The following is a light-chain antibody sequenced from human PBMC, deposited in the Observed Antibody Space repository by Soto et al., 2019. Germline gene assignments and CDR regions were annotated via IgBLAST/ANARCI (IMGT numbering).Light chain of an antibody. V-gene: IGKV3-20*01. Sequence: EIVLTQSPGTLSLSPGERATLSCRASPSVSSNIVAWYQQKPGQAPRLLISGAFNRATGVPDRFSGGGSGTDFTLTISRLEAEDFAVYFCQHYGSAPRTFGQGTKVDIK. CDR3: QHYGSAPRT. J-gene: IGKJ1*01. CDR1: PSVSSNI. CDR2: GAF.